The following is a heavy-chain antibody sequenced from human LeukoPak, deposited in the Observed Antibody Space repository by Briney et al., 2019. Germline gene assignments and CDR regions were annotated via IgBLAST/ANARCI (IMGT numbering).Heavy chain of an antibody. CDR2: ISSSSSYI. V-gene: IGHV3-21*01. CDR3: AREEPAIYYYDRSPGMDV. D-gene: IGHD3-22*01. J-gene: IGHJ6*02. CDR1: GFTFSSYS. Sequence: PGGSLRLSCAASGFTFSSYSMNWVRQAPGKGLEWVSSISSSSSYIYYADSVKGRFTISRDNAKNSLYLQMNSLRAEDTAVYYCAREEPAIYYYDRSPGMDVWGQGTTVTVSS.